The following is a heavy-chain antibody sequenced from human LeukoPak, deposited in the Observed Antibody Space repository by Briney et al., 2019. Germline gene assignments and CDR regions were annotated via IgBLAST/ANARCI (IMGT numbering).Heavy chain of an antibody. CDR2: IYYSGST. CDR1: GGSISSSNHY. Sequence: PSDTLSLTCTVSGGSISSSNHYWACIRQPPGKGLEWIGSIYYSGSTYYNPSLRSRLTMSVDTSKNQFSLRLTSVTAADTAVYYCARLGDAYNLLLDYWGQGTLVTVSS. CDR3: ARLGDAYNLLLDY. J-gene: IGHJ4*02. V-gene: IGHV4-39*01. D-gene: IGHD5-24*01.